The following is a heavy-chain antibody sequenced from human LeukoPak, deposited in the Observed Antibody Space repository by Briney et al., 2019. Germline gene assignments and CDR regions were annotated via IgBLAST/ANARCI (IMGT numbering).Heavy chain of an antibody. CDR1: GFTFSTYS. J-gene: IGHJ4*02. D-gene: IGHD5-18*01. V-gene: IGHV3-21*04. CDR3: AKDLLRGYSYGYLIDY. Sequence: GGSLRLSCAASGFTFSTYSMNWVRQAPGKGLEWVSSISSSSSYIYYADSVKGRFTISRDNSKNTLYLQMNGLRAEDTAVYYCAKDLLRGYSYGYLIDYWGQGTLVTVSS. CDR2: ISSSSSYI.